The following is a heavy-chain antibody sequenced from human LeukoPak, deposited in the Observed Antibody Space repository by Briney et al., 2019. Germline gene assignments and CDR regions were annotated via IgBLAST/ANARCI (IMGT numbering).Heavy chain of an antibody. D-gene: IGHD3-10*01. CDR2: INPSGGST. CDR1: GYTFTSYY. Sequence: ASVKVSCKASGYTFTSYYMHWVRQAPGQGLEWMGIINPSGGSTSYAQKFQGKVTMTRDTSKNQFSLKLSSVTAADTAVYYCARNSRRGSGSYLSPSIPYYYYGMDVWGQGTTVTVSS. CDR3: ARNSRRGSGSYLSPSIPYYYYGMDV. V-gene: IGHV1-46*01. J-gene: IGHJ6*02.